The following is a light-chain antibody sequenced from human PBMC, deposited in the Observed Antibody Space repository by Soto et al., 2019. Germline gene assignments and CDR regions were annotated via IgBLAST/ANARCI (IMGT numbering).Light chain of an antibody. CDR1: SSDIGFYNY. CDR3: SSYTTPRSFV. Sequence: QSALTQPASVSGSPGQSITISCTGTSSDIGFYNYVSWYQHHPGKGPKLVIYEVSDRPSWIADRFSGSKSGNTASLTISGLQAEDEADYYCSSYTTPRSFVFGTGTKLTVL. CDR2: EVS. V-gene: IGLV2-14*01. J-gene: IGLJ1*01.